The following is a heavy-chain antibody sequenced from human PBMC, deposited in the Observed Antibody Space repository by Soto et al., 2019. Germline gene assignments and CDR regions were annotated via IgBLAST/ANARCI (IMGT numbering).Heavy chain of an antibody. CDR1: GFTFSNAW. CDR3: TTNYDYIWGSYRYTGGFVLLPFF. J-gene: IGHJ4*02. D-gene: IGHD3-16*02. CDR2: IKSKTDGGTT. V-gene: IGHV3-15*01. Sequence: EVQLVESGGGLVKPGGSLRLSCAASGFTFSNAWMSWVRQAPGKGLEWVGRIKSKTDGGTTDYAAPVKGRFTISRDDSKNTLYLQMNSLKTEDTAVYYCTTNYDYIWGSYRYTGGFVLLPFFWGQGTLVTVSS.